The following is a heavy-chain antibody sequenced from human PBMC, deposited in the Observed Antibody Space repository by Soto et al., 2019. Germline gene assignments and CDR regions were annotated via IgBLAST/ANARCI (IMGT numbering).Heavy chain of an antibody. J-gene: IGHJ6*02. D-gene: IGHD6-13*01. CDR1: GYTFTSYG. CDR3: ERGGLYSSSWTYYYYGMDV. CDR2: ISAYNGKT. V-gene: IGHV1-18*01. Sequence: ASVKVSCKASGYTFTSYGISWVRQAPGQGLEWMGRISAYNGKTNYAQKLQGRVTMTTDTSTSTAYMELRSLRSEDTAVYYCERGGLYSSSWTYYYYGMDVWGQGTTVTVSS.